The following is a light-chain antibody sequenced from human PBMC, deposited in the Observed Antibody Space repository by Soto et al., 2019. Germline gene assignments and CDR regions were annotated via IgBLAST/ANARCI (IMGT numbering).Light chain of an antibody. CDR1: QAIENN. CDR2: AAS. Sequence: AIQMTQSPSSLSASVGDRVSIACRASQAIENNLGWFQQKPGKAPKLLIYAASTLHTGVPSRFSGSGSGTDFTLTISSLQPEDFAVYYCLQNHDYPLTFGQGTKLEIK. J-gene: IGKJ2*01. V-gene: IGKV1-6*01. CDR3: LQNHDYPLT.